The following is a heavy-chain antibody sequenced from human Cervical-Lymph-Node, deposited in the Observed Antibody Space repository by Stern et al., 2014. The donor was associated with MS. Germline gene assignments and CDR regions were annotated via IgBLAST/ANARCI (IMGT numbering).Heavy chain of an antibody. CDR3: ASILGNSPVSYYYGMDV. D-gene: IGHD4-23*01. Sequence: QVQLGESGGGLVKPGGSLRLSCAASGFTFSDYYMSWIRQAPGKGLEWVSYISSSGSTIYDADSVKGRFTISRDNAKNSLYLQMNSLRAEDTAVYYCASILGNSPVSYYYGMDVWGQGTTVTVSS. CDR1: GFTFSDYY. V-gene: IGHV3-11*01. J-gene: IGHJ6*02. CDR2: ISSSGSTI.